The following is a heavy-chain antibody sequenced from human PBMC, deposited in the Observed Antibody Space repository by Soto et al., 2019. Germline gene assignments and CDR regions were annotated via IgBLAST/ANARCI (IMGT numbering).Heavy chain of an antibody. CDR1: GYTFTSYG. V-gene: IGHV1-18*01. J-gene: IGHJ4*02. D-gene: IGHD3-16*01. CDR3: ASSQLITFGGVMGDY. Sequence: QVPLVQSGAEVKKPGASVKVSCKASGYTFTSYGISWVRQAPGQGLEWMGWISAYNGNTNYAQKLQGRVTMTTDTSTSTAYMELRSLRSDDTAVYYCASSQLITFGGVMGDYWGQGTLVTVSS. CDR2: ISAYNGNT.